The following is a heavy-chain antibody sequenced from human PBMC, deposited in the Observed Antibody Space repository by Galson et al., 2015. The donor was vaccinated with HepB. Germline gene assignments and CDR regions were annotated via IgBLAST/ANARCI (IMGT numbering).Heavy chain of an antibody. D-gene: IGHD3-16*02. V-gene: IGHV3-11*01. Sequence: SLRLSCAASGFTFSDYYMSWIRQAPGKGLEWVSYISSSGSTIYYADSVKGRFTISRDNAKNSLYLQMNSLRAEDTAVYYCARDTLYDYVWGSYRSLSGGQGYGMDVWGQGTTVTVSS. J-gene: IGHJ6*02. CDR3: ARDTLYDYVWGSYRSLSGGQGYGMDV. CDR1: GFTFSDYY. CDR2: ISSSGSTI.